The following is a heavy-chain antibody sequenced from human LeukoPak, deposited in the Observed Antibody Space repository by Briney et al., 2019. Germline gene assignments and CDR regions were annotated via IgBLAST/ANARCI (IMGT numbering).Heavy chain of an antibody. CDR1: GFTFSSYS. J-gene: IGHJ5*02. D-gene: IGHD6-19*01. Sequence: PGGSLRLSCAASGFTFSSYSMNWVRQAPGKGLEWVSSISSSSSYIYYADSVKGRFTISRDNAKNSLYLQMNSLRAEDTAVYYCARDQIAVASMNWFDPWGQGTLVTVSS. CDR2: ISSSSSYI. CDR3: ARDQIAVASMNWFDP. V-gene: IGHV3-21*01.